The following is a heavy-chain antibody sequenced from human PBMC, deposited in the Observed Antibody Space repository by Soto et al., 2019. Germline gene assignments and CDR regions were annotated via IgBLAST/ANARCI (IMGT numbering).Heavy chain of an antibody. J-gene: IGHJ2*01. D-gene: IGHD1-26*01. V-gene: IGHV1-18*01. CDR2: IGAIVYNDAT. Sequence: QLQVVQSDVEVKRPGASVRISCKASGFTLDNHAMTWVRQAPGKGLEWMGWIGAIVYNDATNYAREFQGRLTMARDTSPNTVYMDLRSLRSDDTAVYYCARGTKGAGGWYFDIWGRGTLVVVSS. CDR1: GFTLDNHA. CDR3: ARGTKGAGGWYFDI.